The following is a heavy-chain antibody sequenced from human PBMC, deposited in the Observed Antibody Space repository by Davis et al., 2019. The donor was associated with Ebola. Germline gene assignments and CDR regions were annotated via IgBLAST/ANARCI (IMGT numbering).Heavy chain of an antibody. D-gene: IGHD2-21*01. V-gene: IGHV3-23*01. CDR1: GFTFSSYA. J-gene: IGHJ4*02. CDR3: AKPAVVVGPYYFDY. Sequence: GESLKISCAASGFTFSSYAMSWVRQAPGKGLEWVSAISGSGGSTYYADSVKGRFTISRDNSKNTLYLQMNSLRAEDTAVYYCAKPAVVVGPYYFDYWGQGTLVTVSS. CDR2: ISGSGGST.